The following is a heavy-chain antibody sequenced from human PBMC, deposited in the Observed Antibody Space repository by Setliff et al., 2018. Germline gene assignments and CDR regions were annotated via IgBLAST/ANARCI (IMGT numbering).Heavy chain of an antibody. D-gene: IGHD3-3*01. CDR3: ARDPALTALIYNFWSGQLDY. V-gene: IGHV3-48*01. J-gene: IGHJ4*02. CDR1: GFNFMNYG. Sequence: GGSLRLSCAASGFNFMNYGMNWVRQAPGEGLEWVSYISSISSSTIYYADSVKGRFTISRDNSKNTLYLQMNSLRVDDTAVYYCARDPALTALIYNFWSGQLDYWGQGTLVTVSS. CDR2: ISSISSSTI.